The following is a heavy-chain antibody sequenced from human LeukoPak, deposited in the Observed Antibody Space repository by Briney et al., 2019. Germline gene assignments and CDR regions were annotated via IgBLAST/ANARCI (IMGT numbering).Heavy chain of an antibody. V-gene: IGHV3-74*01. J-gene: IGHJ4*02. CDR3: ARAEEELWPDY. Sequence: GGSLRLSCAASGFTSSSYWMHWVPQAPAKGLVWVSRINSEGSSTSYADSVKGRFTISRDNAKNTLYLQMNSLRAEDAAVYYCARAEEELWPDYWGRGTLVTVFS. CDR2: INSEGSST. D-gene: IGHD5-18*01. CDR1: GFTSSSYW.